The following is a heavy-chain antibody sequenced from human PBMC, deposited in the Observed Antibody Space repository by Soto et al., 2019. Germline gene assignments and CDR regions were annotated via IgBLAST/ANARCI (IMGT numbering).Heavy chain of an antibody. CDR2: IIPIFGTA. D-gene: IGHD1-26*01. CDR1: VCTFSSYA. CDR3: ARVRGAGFRIRMPDPVDI. J-gene: IGHJ3*02. V-gene: IGHV1-69*06. Sequence: AVKCSCKASVCTFSSYAISWVRQAPLQVLEWIGGIIPIFGTANYAQKFQGRVTINADKSTSTAYMELSSLRSEDTAVYYCARVRGAGFRIRMPDPVDIWGQWRMVTVSS.